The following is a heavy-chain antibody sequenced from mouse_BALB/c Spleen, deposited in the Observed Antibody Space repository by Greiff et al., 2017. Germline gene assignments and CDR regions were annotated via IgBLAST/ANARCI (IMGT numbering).Heavy chain of an antibody. V-gene: IGHV1-63*02. CDR1: GYTFTNYW. Sequence: VQLQQSGAELVRPGTSVKISCKASGYTFTNYWLGWVKQRPGHGLEWIGDIYPGGGYTNYNEKFKGKATLTADTSSSTAYMQLSSLTSEDSAVYFCARADSLSWFAYWGQGTLVTVSA. CDR2: IYPGGGYT. D-gene: IGHD2-4*01. J-gene: IGHJ3*01. CDR3: ARADSLSWFAY.